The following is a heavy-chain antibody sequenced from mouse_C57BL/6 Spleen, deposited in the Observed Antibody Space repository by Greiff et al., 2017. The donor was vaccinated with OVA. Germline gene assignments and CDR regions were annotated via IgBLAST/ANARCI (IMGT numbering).Heavy chain of an antibody. CDR2: IHPNRGST. D-gene: IGHD1-1*01. V-gene: IGHV1-64*01. J-gene: IGHJ2*01. Sequence: QVQLKQPGAELVKPGASVKLSCKASGYTFTSYWMHWVKQRPGQCLEWIGMIHPNRGSTNYNEKFKSKATLTVDKSSSTAYMQLSSLTSEDSAVYYCAKTGTVGLYFDYWGQGTTLTVSS. CDR3: AKTGTVGLYFDY. CDR1: GYTFTSYW.